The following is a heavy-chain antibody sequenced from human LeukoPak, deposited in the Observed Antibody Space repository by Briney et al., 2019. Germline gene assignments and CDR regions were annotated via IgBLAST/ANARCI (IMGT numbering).Heavy chain of an antibody. CDR2: VSGSGGTT. CDR3: AKDSYDRSGYYYYYFAY. Sequence: PGGSLRLSCAASGFTFSNYAMTWVRQVPGKGLEWVSSVSGSGGTTYYADSVKVRFTISRDSSKNTLYLQMNSLRVEDTAVYYCAKDSYDRSGYYYYYFAYWGQGTQVTVSS. CDR1: GFTFSNYA. D-gene: IGHD3-22*01. V-gene: IGHV3-23*01. J-gene: IGHJ4*02.